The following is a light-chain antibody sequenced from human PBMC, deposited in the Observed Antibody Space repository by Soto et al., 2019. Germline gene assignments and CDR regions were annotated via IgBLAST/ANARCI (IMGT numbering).Light chain of an antibody. Sequence: QSVLTQPPSVSGAPGQRVTISCTGSSSNIGAGYDVHWYQQLPGTAPKLLISRNSNRPSGVPDRFSGSKSGTSASLAITGLQAEDEADYYCQSHDSSLSGSKVFGTGPKVTVL. CDR3: QSHDSSLSGSKV. CDR2: RNS. J-gene: IGLJ1*01. V-gene: IGLV1-40*01. CDR1: SSNIGAGYD.